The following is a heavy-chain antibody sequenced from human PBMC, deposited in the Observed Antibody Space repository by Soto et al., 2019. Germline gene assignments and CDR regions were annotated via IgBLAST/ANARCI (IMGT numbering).Heavy chain of an antibody. D-gene: IGHD2-2*01. CDR1: GYTFTIYA. CDR3: ARDRFVVVPAAIWPARPNLFDP. V-gene: IGHV7-4-1*01. CDR2: INTNTGNP. J-gene: IGHJ5*01. Sequence: ASLKVSCKASGYTFTIYAMNWVRQAPGQGLEWMGWINTNTGNPTYAQGFTGRFVFSLDTSVSTAYLQICSLKAEDTAVYYCARDRFVVVPAAIWPARPNLFDPWGQGTLVTVSS.